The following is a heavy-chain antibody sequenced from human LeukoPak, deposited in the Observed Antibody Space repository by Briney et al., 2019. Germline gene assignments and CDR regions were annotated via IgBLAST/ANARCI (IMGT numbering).Heavy chain of an antibody. Sequence: SETLSLTCTVSGGSISSYYWSWIRQPPGKGLEWIGYIYYSGSTNYNPSLKSRVTISVDTSKNQFSLKLSPVTAADTAVYCCARGYSSTMMATIIDYWGQGTLVTVSS. CDR1: GGSISSYY. D-gene: IGHD5-24*01. V-gene: IGHV4-59*01. CDR2: IYYSGST. J-gene: IGHJ4*02. CDR3: ARGYSSTMMATIIDY.